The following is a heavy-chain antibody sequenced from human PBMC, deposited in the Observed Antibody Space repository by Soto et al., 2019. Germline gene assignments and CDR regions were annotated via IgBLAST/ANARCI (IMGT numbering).Heavy chain of an antibody. V-gene: IGHV3-33*01. Sequence: GGSLRLSCAASGFTFSSYGMHWVRQAPGKGLEWVAVIWYDGSNKYYADSVKGRFTISRDNSKNTLYLQMNSLRAEDTAVYYCARDTLHAPFDYWGQGTLVTVSS. CDR3: ARDTLHAPFDY. CDR1: GFTFSSYG. CDR2: IWYDGSNK. J-gene: IGHJ4*02.